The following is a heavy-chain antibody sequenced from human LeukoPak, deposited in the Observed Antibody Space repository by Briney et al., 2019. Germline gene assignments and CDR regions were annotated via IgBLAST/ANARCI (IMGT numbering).Heavy chain of an antibody. Sequence: PGGSLRLSCAASGFTFSSYAMSWVRQAPGKGLEWVSAISGSGGSTYYADPVKGRFTISRDNSKNTLYLQMNSLRAEDTAVYYCAKRRDLLWFGELTYYFDYWGQGTLVTVSS. D-gene: IGHD3-10*01. J-gene: IGHJ4*02. CDR3: AKRRDLLWFGELTYYFDY. V-gene: IGHV3-23*01. CDR2: ISGSGGST. CDR1: GFTFSSYA.